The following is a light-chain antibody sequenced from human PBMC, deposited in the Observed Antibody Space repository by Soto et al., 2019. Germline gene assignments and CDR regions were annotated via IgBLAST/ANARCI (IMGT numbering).Light chain of an antibody. J-gene: IGLJ1*01. CDR2: EVT. V-gene: IGLV2-14*02. CDR3: SSYTSSNTPYV. Sequence: QSVLTQPASVSGSPGQSVTISCTGTSSDFGSYKFVSWYQHHPGKVPKVIIYEVTARPSGVSSRFSGSKSGNTASLTISGLQADDEANYYCSSYTSSNTPYVFGSGTKVTVL. CDR1: SSDFGSYKF.